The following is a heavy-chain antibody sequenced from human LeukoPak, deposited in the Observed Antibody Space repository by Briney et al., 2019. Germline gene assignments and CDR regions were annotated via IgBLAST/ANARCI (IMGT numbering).Heavy chain of an antibody. CDR3: AREGPDAFDI. Sequence: QTLSLTCAISGDSVSTNSAAWNWVRQSPSRGLEWLGRAYYRSKWFNDYAVSVKSRITINPNTSKNQLSLQLNSVTPEDTAVYFCAREGPDAFDIWGQGTVVTVSS. CDR2: AYYRSKWFN. V-gene: IGHV6-1*01. CDR1: GDSVSTNSAA. J-gene: IGHJ3*02.